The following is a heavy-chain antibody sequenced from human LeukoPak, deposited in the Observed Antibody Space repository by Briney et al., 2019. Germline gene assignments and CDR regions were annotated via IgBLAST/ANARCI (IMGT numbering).Heavy chain of an antibody. CDR1: GGSFSGYY. Sequence: SETLSLTCAVYGGSFSGYYWSWIRQPPGKGLEWIGEINHSGSTNYNPSLKSRVTISVDTSKNQFSLKLSSVTAADTAVNYCARYSSGWCSNYYFDYWGQGTLVTVSS. D-gene: IGHD6-19*01. V-gene: IGHV4-34*01. CDR3: ARYSSGWCSNYYFDY. J-gene: IGHJ4*02. CDR2: INHSGST.